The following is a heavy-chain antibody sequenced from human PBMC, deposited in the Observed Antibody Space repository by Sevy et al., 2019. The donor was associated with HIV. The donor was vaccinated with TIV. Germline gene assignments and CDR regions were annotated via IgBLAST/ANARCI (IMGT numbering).Heavy chain of an antibody. Sequence: GGSLRLSCAASGFTFSSYAMHWVRQAPGKGLEWVAVISYDGSNKYYADSVKGRFTISRDNSKNTLYLQMNSLRAEDTAAYYCARDQLITMIVVVPAGAFDIWGQGTMVTVSS. J-gene: IGHJ3*02. CDR3: ARDQLITMIVVVPAGAFDI. CDR1: GFTFSSYA. D-gene: IGHD3-22*01. V-gene: IGHV3-30-3*01. CDR2: ISYDGSNK.